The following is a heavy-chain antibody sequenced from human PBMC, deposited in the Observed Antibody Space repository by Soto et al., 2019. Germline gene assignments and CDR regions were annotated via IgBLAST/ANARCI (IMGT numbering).Heavy chain of an antibody. CDR3: ARDFEADYGDYLDGMDV. CDR1: GFTFSSYS. V-gene: IGHV3-48*02. D-gene: IGHD4-17*01. CDR2: ISSSSSTI. Sequence: EVQLVESGGGLVQPGGSLRLSCAASGFTFSSYSMNWVRQAPGKGLEWVSYISSSSSTIYYADSVKGRFTISRDNAKNSLYLQMNSLRDEDTAVYYCARDFEADYGDYLDGMDVWGQGTTVTVSS. J-gene: IGHJ6*02.